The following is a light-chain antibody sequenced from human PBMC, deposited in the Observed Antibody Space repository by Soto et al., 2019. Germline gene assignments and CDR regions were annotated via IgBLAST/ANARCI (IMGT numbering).Light chain of an antibody. CDR3: ATWDDSLNGPV. CDR1: SSNIGDNA. V-gene: IGLV1-44*01. J-gene: IGLJ2*01. Sequence: QSVLTQTPSASGTPGQRVTISCSGSSSNIGDNAVNWYQHLPGTAPKLLIYSNNQRPSGVPDRFSGSKSGTSASLAIRGLQSEYEADYYCATWDDSLNGPVFGGGTKLTVL. CDR2: SNN.